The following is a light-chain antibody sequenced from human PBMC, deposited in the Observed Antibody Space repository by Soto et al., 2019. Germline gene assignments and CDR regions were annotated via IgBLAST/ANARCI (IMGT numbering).Light chain of an antibody. CDR1: QSVTSQY. CDR2: GAS. CDR3: QQYASAPWT. J-gene: IGKJ1*01. Sequence: EIVLTQSPGTLSLSPGERATLSCGASQSVTSQYLAWYQQKAGQAPRLLIYGASSRATGIPDRFSGSGSGTDFTLPINRLEPEDFSVYYCQQYASAPWTFGPGTKVEI. V-gene: IGKV3-20*01.